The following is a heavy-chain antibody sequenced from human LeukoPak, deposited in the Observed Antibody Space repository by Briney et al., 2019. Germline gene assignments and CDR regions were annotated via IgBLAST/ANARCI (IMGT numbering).Heavy chain of an antibody. CDR3: ARAPSWFGELLTDY. D-gene: IGHD3-10*01. CDR2: ISSSSSTI. Sequence: GGSLRLSCAASGFTFSSYSMNWVRQAPGKGLEWVSYISSSSSTIYYADSVKGRFTISRDNAKNSLYLQMNSLRAEDTAVYYCARAPSWFGELLTDYWGQGTLVTVSS. J-gene: IGHJ4*02. V-gene: IGHV3-48*04. CDR1: GFTFSSYS.